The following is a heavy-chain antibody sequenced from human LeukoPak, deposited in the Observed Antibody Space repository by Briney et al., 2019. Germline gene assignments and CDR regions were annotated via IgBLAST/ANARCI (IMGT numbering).Heavy chain of an antibody. J-gene: IGHJ5*02. CDR1: GGSISSSSYY. CDR3: ARLPPRSSGWYVPTERFDP. D-gene: IGHD6-19*01. V-gene: IGHV4-39*01. Sequence: PSETLSLTCTVSGGSISSSSYYWGWIRQPPGKGLEWIGRIYYSGSTYYNPSLKSRVTISVDTSKNQFSLKLSSVTAADTAVYYCARLPPRSSGWYVPTERFDPWGQGTLVTVSS. CDR2: IYYSGST.